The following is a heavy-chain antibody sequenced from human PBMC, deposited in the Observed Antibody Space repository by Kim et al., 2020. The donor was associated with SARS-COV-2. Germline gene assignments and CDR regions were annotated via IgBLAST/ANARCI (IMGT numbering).Heavy chain of an antibody. CDR1: GFTVSSNY. J-gene: IGHJ6*02. D-gene: IGHD6-13*01. CDR3: ARGKPYSSSWYHYYYYGMDV. V-gene: IGHV3-53*04. CDR2: IYSGGST. Sequence: GGSLRLSCAASGFTVSSNYMSWVRQAPGKGLEWVSVIYSGGSTYYADSVKGRFTISRHNSKNTLYLQMNSLRAEDTAVYYCARGKPYSSSWYHYYYYGMDVWGQGTTVTVSS.